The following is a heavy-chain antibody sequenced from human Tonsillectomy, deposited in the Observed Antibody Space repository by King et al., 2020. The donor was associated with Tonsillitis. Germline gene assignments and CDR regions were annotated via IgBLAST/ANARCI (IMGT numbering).Heavy chain of an antibody. CDR3: AKGIVGVSVAFDL. Sequence: EVQLVESGGGLVQPGGSLRLSCAASGFTFNSYTMSWVRQAPGKGLEWVSTISDSGGDTNYAGSVKGRFTISRDNSRDTVYLQMNSLRAEDTAIYYCAKGIVGVSVAFDLWGQGTMVTVSS. CDR2: ISDSGGDT. J-gene: IGHJ3*01. CDR1: GFTFNSYT. V-gene: IGHV3-23*04. D-gene: IGHD3-10*01.